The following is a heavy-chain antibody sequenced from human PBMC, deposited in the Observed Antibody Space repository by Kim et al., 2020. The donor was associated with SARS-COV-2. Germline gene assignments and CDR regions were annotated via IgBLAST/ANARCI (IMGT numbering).Heavy chain of an antibody. D-gene: IGHD1-26*01. CDR2: IYYSGST. V-gene: IGHV4-59*01. J-gene: IGHJ4*02. CDR3: ARGFYSGSHVDY. Sequence: SETLSLTCTVSGGSISSYYWSWIRQPPGKGLEWIGYIYYSGSTNYNPSLKSRVTISVDTSKNQFSLKLSSVTAADTAVYYCARGFYSGSHVDYWGQGTLVTVSS. CDR1: GGSISSYY.